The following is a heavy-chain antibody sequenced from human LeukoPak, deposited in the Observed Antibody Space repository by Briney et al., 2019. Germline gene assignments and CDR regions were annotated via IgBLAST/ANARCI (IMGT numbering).Heavy chain of an antibody. J-gene: IGHJ4*02. V-gene: IGHV4-59*01. CDR1: GGSISSYY. CDR2: IYYSGST. Sequence: SETLSLTCTVSGGSISSYYWSWIRQPPGKGLEWIGYIYYSGSTNYNPSLKSRVTISVDTSKNQFSLKLSSVTAADTAVYYCARAGVPGIGAARDLHYWGQGTLVTVSS. D-gene: IGHD6-13*01. CDR3: ARAGVPGIGAARDLHY.